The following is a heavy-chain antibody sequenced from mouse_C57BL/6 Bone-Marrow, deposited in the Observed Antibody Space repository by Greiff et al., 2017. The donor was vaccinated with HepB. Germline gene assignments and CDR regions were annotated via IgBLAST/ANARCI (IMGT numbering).Heavy chain of an antibody. D-gene: IGHD4-1*01. Sequence: EVILVESGGALVKPGGSLKLSCAASGFTFSSYAMSWVRQTPDKRLEWVATISSGGGYTYYPDSVKGRFTISRDNAKNTLYLQMSSLKYEDTAMYYCGRRDWEPWYFDVWGTGTTVTVSS. CDR1: GFTFSSYA. J-gene: IGHJ1*03. CDR2: ISSGGGYT. CDR3: GRRDWEPWYFDV. V-gene: IGHV5-6*02.